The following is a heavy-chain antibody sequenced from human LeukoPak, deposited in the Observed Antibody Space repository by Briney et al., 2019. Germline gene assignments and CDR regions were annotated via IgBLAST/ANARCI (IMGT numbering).Heavy chain of an antibody. CDR2: ITNSGGRT. V-gene: IGHV3-23*01. Sequence: GGSLRLSCAASGFTFTNYAMSWVRQAPGKGLEWVSAITNSGGRTYYADSVKGRFTISRDNSKNTLYLQMNSLRAEDTAVYYCARDLDKFGGVMGYWGQGTLVAVSS. D-gene: IGHD3-16*01. J-gene: IGHJ4*02. CDR1: GFTFTNYA. CDR3: ARDLDKFGGVMGY.